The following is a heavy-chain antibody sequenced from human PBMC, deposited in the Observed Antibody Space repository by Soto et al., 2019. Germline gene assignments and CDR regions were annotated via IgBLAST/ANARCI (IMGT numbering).Heavy chain of an antibody. J-gene: IGHJ4*02. Sequence: GGSLRLSCAASGFTFSSYWMSWVRQAPGKGLEWVANIKQDGSEKYCVDSVKGRFTISRDNAKNSLYLQMNSLRAEDTAVYYCARYYDILTGYYNDYYFDYWGQGTLVTVSS. V-gene: IGHV3-7*04. CDR1: GFTFSSYW. CDR2: IKQDGSEK. CDR3: ARYYDILTGYYNDYYFDY. D-gene: IGHD3-9*01.